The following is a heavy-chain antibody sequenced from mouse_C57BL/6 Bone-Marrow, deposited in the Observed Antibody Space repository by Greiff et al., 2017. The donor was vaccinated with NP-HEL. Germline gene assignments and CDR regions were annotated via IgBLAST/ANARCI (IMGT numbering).Heavy chain of an antibody. CDR3: ARSGGSSGLYYFDY. V-gene: IGHV1-39*01. CDR2: INPNYGTT. Sequence: EVKLMESGPELVKPGASVKISCKASGYSFTDYNMNWVKQSNGKSLEWIGVINPNYGTTSYNQKFKGKATLTVDQSSSTAYMQLNSLTSEDSAVYYCARSGGSSGLYYFDYWGQGTTLTVSS. D-gene: IGHD3-2*02. J-gene: IGHJ2*01. CDR1: GYSFTDYN.